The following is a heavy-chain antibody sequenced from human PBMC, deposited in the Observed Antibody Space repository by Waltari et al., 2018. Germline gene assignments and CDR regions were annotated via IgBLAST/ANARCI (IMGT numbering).Heavy chain of an antibody. J-gene: IGHJ5*02. Sequence: QLQLQESGPGLMKPSETLSLTCTVSGGSISRSSYYWGWIRQSPGRGLEWIASIYYTGTPYYNPTLGSRVTISGDTSKNQFSLRLSSVTAADTAVYYCARHWKRNGYRFDPWGQGTLVTVSS. CDR3: ARHWKRNGYRFDP. CDR1: GGSISRSSYY. V-gene: IGHV4-39*01. D-gene: IGHD5-12*01. CDR2: IYYTGTP.